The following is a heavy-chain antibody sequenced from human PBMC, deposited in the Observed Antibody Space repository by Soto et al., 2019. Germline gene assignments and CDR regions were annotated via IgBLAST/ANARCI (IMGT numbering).Heavy chain of an antibody. V-gene: IGHV4-34*01. CDR1: GGSFSGYY. D-gene: IGHD3-10*01. CDR2: INHSGST. J-gene: IGHJ5*02. Sequence: QVQLQQWGAGLLKPSETLSLTCAVYGGSFSGYYWSWIRQPPGKGLEWIGEINHSGSTNYNPSLKSRVTISVDTSKNQFSLKLSSVTAADTAVYYCARVGMVRGVKGWFDPWGQGTLVTVSS. CDR3: ARVGMVRGVKGWFDP.